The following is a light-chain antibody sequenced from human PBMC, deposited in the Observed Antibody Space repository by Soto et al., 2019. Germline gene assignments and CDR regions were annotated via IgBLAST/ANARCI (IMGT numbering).Light chain of an antibody. CDR2: GAS. J-gene: IGKJ3*01. V-gene: IGKV3-20*01. CDR3: QQYDSPPLT. Sequence: PGERATLSCRASQSVSSSYFAWYQHKPGQAPRLLIYGASSRATGIPDRFSGSGSGTDFTLTISRLAPEDFAVYYCQQYDSPPLTFGPGTKVDV. CDR1: QSVSSSY.